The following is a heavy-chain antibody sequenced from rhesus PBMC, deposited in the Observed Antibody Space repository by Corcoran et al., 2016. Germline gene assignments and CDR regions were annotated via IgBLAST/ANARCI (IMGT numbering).Heavy chain of an antibody. D-gene: IGHD3-3*01. V-gene: IGHV4-73*01. J-gene: IGHJ5-1*01. Sequence: QVKLQQWGEGLVKPSETLSLTCAVYGGSISGYSCRWIRQPPGKGRDWIGNSDGKSANTNYNPSIKNRVTVSKDTSKNQFSLKLTSVTAADTAVYYCARRFGDRFDVWGPGVLVTVSS. CDR2: SDGKSANT. CDR3: ARRFGDRFDV. CDR1: GGSISGYS.